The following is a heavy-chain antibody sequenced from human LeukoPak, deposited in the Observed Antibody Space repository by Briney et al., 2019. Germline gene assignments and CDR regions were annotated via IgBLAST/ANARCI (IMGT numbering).Heavy chain of an antibody. CDR3: ARGGNYCSGGSCYTLAFDI. J-gene: IGHJ3*02. CDR1: GGSISSYY. Sequence: SETLSLTCTVSGGSISSYYWSWIRQPPGKGLEWIGYIYYSGSTNYNPSLKSRVTISVDTSKNQFSLKLSSVTAVDTAVYYCARGGNYCSGGSCYTLAFDIWGQGTMVTVSS. D-gene: IGHD2-15*01. CDR2: IYYSGST. V-gene: IGHV4-59*01.